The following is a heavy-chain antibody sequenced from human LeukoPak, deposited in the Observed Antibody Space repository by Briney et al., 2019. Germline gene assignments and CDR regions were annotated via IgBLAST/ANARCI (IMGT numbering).Heavy chain of an antibody. CDR1: GFTVSSKY. CDR2: IYSSGDT. Sequence: GGSLRLSCAVSGFTVSSKYMSWVRQAPGKGLEWVSVIYSSGDTYYADSVKGRFSISRDNSENTVFLQMNSLRAEDTAIYYCARFTAGWFDPWGQGTLVAVSS. D-gene: IGHD3-10*01. CDR3: ARFTAGWFDP. V-gene: IGHV3-53*01. J-gene: IGHJ5*02.